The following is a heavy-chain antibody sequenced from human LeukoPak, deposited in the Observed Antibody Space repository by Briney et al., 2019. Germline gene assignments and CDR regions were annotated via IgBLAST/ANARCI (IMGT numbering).Heavy chain of an antibody. Sequence: PGGSLRLSCAASGFTFRSYAMSWVRQAPGKGLEWVSVISGRGDSTHYADSVKGRFTISRDNSKNTLYLQMNSLRAEDTAVYYCAKDLTATYYYDSSGYFPLDYWGQGTLVTVSS. CDR3: AKDLTATYYYDSSGYFPLDY. V-gene: IGHV3-23*01. J-gene: IGHJ4*02. CDR1: GFTFRSYA. D-gene: IGHD3-22*01. CDR2: ISGRGDST.